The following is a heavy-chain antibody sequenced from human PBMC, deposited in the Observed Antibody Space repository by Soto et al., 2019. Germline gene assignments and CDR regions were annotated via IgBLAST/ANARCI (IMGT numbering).Heavy chain of an antibody. V-gene: IGHV4-59*01. D-gene: IGHD3-10*01. Sequence: ETLSLTCTVSGGSISSYYWSWIRQPPGKGLEWIGYIYYSGSTNYNPSLKSRVTISVDTSKNQFSLKLSSVTAADTAVYYCARASLYGSGSYYFDYWGQGTLVTVSS. CDR3: ARASLYGSGSYYFDY. CDR1: GGSISSYY. J-gene: IGHJ4*02. CDR2: IYYSGST.